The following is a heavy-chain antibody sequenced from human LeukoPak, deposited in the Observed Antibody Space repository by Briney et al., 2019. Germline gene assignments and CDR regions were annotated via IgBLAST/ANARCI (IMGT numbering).Heavy chain of an antibody. CDR2: MHEDGGEK. J-gene: IGHJ5*02. CDR1: GFTLSTST. CDR3: ATGGAIGGHFAH. V-gene: IGHV3-7*01. D-gene: IGHD1-26*01. Sequence: GGSLRLSCAVSGFTLSTSTMTWVRQAPGKGPEWVAKMHEDGGEKYYVDSVKGRFTISRDNAKNSLYLQMDSLRVEDTAVYYCATGGAIGGHFAHWGQGTLVTVSS.